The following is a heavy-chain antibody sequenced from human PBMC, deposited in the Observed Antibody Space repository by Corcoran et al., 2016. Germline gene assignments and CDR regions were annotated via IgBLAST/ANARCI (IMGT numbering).Heavy chain of an antibody. CDR3: ANLLEGY. CDR1: GFTFSSYW. V-gene: IGHV3-7*01. Sequence: EVQLVESGGGLVQPGGSLRLSCAASGFTFSSYWMNWVRQAPGKGLEWVANIKQDGSERHYVPSVKGRFTDSRDNAKNSLYLQMNSLRAEDTALYYCANLLEGYWGQGTLVTVSS. CDR2: IKQDGSER. J-gene: IGHJ4*02. D-gene: IGHD1-1*01.